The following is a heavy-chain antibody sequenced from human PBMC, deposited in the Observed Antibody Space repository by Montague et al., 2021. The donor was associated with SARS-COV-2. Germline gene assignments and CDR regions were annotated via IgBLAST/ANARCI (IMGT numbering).Heavy chain of an antibody. CDR2: IDWDDDK. CDR1: GFSLSTSGMC. V-gene: IGHV2-70*01. Sequence: VKPTQTLTLTCTFSGFSLSTSGMCVSWIRQPPGKALEWLALIDWDDDKYYSTSLKTRLTVSKDTSKNQVVLTMTNMDPVDTAMYYCARTYYDILTGYYTYDYWGQGTLVTVSS. J-gene: IGHJ4*02. CDR3: ARTYYDILTGYYTYDY. D-gene: IGHD3-9*01.